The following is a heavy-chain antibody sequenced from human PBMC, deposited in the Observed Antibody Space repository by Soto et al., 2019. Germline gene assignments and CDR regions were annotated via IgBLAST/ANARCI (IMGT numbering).Heavy chain of an antibody. D-gene: IGHD4-17*01. V-gene: IGHV1-8*01. CDR3: ARGPLYGIYAQYYYCYMDV. Sequence: QVPLVQSGAEVKKPGASVQVSCKASGYTFTSYDINWVRQATGQGLEWMGWINPNSGNTGYAQKFQGRATMTRNTTISTAYMELSSLRSEDTPVYYCARGPLYGIYAQYYYCYMDVWGKRTTVTVSS. CDR2: INPNSGNT. CDR1: GYTFTSYD. J-gene: IGHJ6*03.